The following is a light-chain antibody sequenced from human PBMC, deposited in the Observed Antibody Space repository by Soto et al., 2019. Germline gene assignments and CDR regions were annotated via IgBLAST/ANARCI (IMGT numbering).Light chain of an antibody. CDR2: EGS. CDR1: SSASGSYSL. CDR3: CSYAGSVTYVI. J-gene: IGLJ2*01. V-gene: IGLV2-23*01. Sequence: QSALTQPASVSGSPGQSITISCTGTSSASGSYSLVSWYQQHPGRAPKLIIYEGSKRPSGVSNRFSGSKSDNTASLTISGLQAEDQADYYCCSYAGSVTYVIFGGGTQLTVL.